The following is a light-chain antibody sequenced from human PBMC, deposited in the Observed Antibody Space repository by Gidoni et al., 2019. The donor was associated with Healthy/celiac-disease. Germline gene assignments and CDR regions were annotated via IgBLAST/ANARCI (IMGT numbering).Light chain of an antibody. Sequence: IQMTQSPSSLSASVGDRVTITCQASPDISNYLNWYQQKPGKAPKLLIYDAANVETGVPSRSSGSGSGTDFTFTISSVQPEDIATYYCQQYDNLPRTFGPXTKVDIK. CDR3: QQYDNLPRT. CDR1: PDISNY. J-gene: IGKJ3*01. CDR2: DAA. V-gene: IGKV1-33*01.